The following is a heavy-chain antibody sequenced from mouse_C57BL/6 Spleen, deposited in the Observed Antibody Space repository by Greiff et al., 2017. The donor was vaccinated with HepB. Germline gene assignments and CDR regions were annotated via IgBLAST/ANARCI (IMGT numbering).Heavy chain of an antibody. CDR3: ARWPITTVVAPYAMDY. CDR1: GYTFTSYW. CDR2: IDPSDSET. Sequence: VQLQQPGAELVRPGSSVKLSCKASGYTFTSYWMHWVKQRPIQGLEWIGNIDPSDSETHYNQKFKDKATLTVDKSSSTAYMQLSSLTSVDSAVYYCARWPITTVVAPYAMDYWGQGTSVTVSS. J-gene: IGHJ4*01. D-gene: IGHD1-1*01. V-gene: IGHV1-52*01.